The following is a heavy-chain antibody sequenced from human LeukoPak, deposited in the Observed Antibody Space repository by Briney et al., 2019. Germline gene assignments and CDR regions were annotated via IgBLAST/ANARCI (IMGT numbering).Heavy chain of an antibody. V-gene: IGHV1-2*06. CDR2: INPNSGGT. Sequence: ASVKVSCKTSEYTFTGYYMHWVRQAPGHGLEWMGRINPNSGGTNYAQKFQGRVTMTRDTSVSTAYMELSSLRSDDTAVYYCARDRGGYCSRSSCSGAALDFWGQGTMVTVSS. CDR3: ARDRGGYCSRSSCSGAALDF. J-gene: IGHJ3*01. CDR1: EYTFTGYY. D-gene: IGHD2-2*01.